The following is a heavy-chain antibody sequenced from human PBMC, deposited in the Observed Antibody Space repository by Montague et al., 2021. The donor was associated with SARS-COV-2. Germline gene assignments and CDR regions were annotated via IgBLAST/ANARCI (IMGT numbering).Heavy chain of an antibody. V-gene: IGHV4-39*07. CDR3: ARDLWVRLSVGGSFDS. CDR2: IYYSGST. CDR1: GGSISSSSYY. D-gene: IGHD3-16*01. J-gene: IGHJ4*02. Sequence: SETLSLTCTVSGGSISSSSYYWGWIRQPPGKGLEWIGSIYYSGSTYYNPSLKSRVTISVDTSKNQFSLKLSSVTVADTAVYYCARDLWVRLSVGGSFDSWGQGTLVTVSS.